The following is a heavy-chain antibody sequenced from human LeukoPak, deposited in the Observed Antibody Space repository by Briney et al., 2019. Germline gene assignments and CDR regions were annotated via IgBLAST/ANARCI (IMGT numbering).Heavy chain of an antibody. J-gene: IGHJ4*02. CDR2: IYYSGST. V-gene: IGHV4-30-2*01. Sequence: PSETLSLTCAVSGGSISSGGYSWSWIRQPPGKGLEWIGYIYYSGSTYYNPSLKSRVTISVDRSKNQFSLKLSSVTAADTAVYYCARQATAISFDYWGQGTLVTVSS. D-gene: IGHD2-21*02. CDR1: GGSISSGGYS. CDR3: ARQATAISFDY.